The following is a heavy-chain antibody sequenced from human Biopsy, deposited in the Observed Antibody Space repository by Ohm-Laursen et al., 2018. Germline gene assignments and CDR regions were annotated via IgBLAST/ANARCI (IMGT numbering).Heavy chain of an antibody. CDR1: GFTFNDYY. D-gene: IGHD3-3*02. CDR2: IHKDSTTE. J-gene: IGHJ4*02. V-gene: IGHV3-11*01. Sequence: SLRLSCAASGFTFNDYYMNWFWRAPGKGLEWIAYIHKDSTTEYYADSVRGRFSISRDNAQKSLYPQMNSLRAEDTAVYYCARDRRDWQHFFDYWGQGTEVIVSS. CDR3: ARDRRDWQHFFDY.